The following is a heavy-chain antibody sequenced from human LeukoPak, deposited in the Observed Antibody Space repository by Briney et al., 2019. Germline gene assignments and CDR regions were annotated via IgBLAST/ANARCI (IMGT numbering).Heavy chain of an antibody. CDR3: ARGSWSGGGCYLEY. CDR1: GFTFSSYS. CDR2: ISSSSSTI. V-gene: IGHV3-48*01. D-gene: IGHD2-15*01. Sequence: GGSLRLSCTASGFTFSSYSMNWVRQAPGKGLEWVSYISSSSSTIYYADSVKGRFTISRDNAKNSLYLHMNSLRAEDTAVYYCARGSWSGGGCYLEYWGQGTLCTVSS. J-gene: IGHJ4*02.